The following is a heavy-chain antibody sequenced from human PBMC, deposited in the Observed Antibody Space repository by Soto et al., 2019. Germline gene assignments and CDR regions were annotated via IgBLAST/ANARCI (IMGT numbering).Heavy chain of an antibody. CDR2: ISPYNGKT. CDR1: GYSFTTYG. V-gene: IGHV1-18*01. CDR3: ARPYDSSQSPRFDY. Sequence: VSCKASGYSFTTYGIFWVRQAPGQGLEWMGWISPYNGKTNYAQNLQGRVSMTTDTSTTTAYMELRSLRSDDTAVYYCARPYDSSQSPRFDYWGQGTLVTVSS. J-gene: IGHJ4*02. D-gene: IGHD3-22*01.